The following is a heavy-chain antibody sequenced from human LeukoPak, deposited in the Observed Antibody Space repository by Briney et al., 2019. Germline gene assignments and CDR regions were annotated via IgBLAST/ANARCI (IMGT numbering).Heavy chain of an antibody. CDR3: ASVEMASSWYYYGMDV. Sequence: KTSETLSLTCAVYGGSFSGYYWSWIRQSPGKGLEWIGEINHSGSTNYNPSLKSRVTISVDTSKNQFSLKLSSVTAADTAVYYCASVEMASSWYYYGMDVWGQGTTVTVSS. CDR1: GGSFSGYY. J-gene: IGHJ6*02. D-gene: IGHD5-24*01. V-gene: IGHV4-34*01. CDR2: INHSGST.